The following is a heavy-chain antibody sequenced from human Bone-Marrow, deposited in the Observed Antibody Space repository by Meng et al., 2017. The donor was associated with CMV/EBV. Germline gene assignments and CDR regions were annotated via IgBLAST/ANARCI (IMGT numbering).Heavy chain of an antibody. V-gene: IGHV1-8*02. Sequence: ASVKVSCKASGYTFTSYDINWVRQATGQGLEWMGWMNPNSGNTGYAQKFQGRVTMTRDTSTSTAYMELSSLRSEDTDVYYCARCAICAKWKRLCWCYYYGMDAWGQGTTVTVSS. J-gene: IGHJ6*02. CDR3: ARCAICAKWKRLCWCYYYGMDA. CDR2: MNPNSGNT. CDR1: GYTFTSYD. D-gene: IGHD1-26*01.